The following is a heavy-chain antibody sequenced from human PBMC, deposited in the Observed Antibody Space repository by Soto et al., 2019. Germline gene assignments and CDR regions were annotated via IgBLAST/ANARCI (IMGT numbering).Heavy chain of an antibody. CDR3: ARHRTTRIAAAGID. V-gene: IGHV4-39*01. CDR1: GGSISSSSYY. D-gene: IGHD6-13*01. Sequence: SETLSLTCTVSGGSISSSSYYWGWIRQPPGKGLEWLGTIYSLGNTYYNPSLKSRVTISVDTSKNQFSLKLSSVTAADTAVYYCARHRTTRIAAAGIDWGQGTLVTVSS. J-gene: IGHJ4*02. CDR2: IYSLGNT.